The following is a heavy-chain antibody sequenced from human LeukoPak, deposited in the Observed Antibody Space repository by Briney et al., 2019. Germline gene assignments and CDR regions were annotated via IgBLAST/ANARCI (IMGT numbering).Heavy chain of an antibody. D-gene: IGHD5-12*01. CDR1: GFTLSSYA. Sequence: GGSLRLSCAASGFTLSSYAMSWVRQAPGKGLEWVSSISNSGGRTFYTDSVKGRFTISRDNSKITLYLQMNSLRAEDTAVYYCAKSYNGYESKPDYWGQGTLVTVSS. J-gene: IGHJ4*02. CDR2: ISNSGGRT. V-gene: IGHV3-23*01. CDR3: AKSYNGYESKPDY.